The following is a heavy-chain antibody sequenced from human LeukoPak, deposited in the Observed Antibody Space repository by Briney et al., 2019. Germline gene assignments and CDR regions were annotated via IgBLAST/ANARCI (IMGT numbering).Heavy chain of an antibody. J-gene: IGHJ5*02. V-gene: IGHV4-30-2*01. CDR1: GGSISSGGYS. D-gene: IGHD3-16*01. CDR2: IYHSGST. CDR3: ATLSIMITFGGVSAWFDP. Sequence: SETLSLTCTVSGGSISSGGYSWSWIRQPPGKGLEWIGYIYHSGSTYYNPSLKSRVTISVDRSKNQFSLKLSSVTAADTAVYYCATLSIMITFGGVSAWFDPWGQGTLVTVSS.